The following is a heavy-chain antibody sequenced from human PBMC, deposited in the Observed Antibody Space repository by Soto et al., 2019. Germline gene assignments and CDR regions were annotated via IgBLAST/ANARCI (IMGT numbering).Heavy chain of an antibody. CDR3: ARVKSGYVVEGYYFDY. CDR1: GYTFTSYG. CDR2: ISAYNGNT. V-gene: IGHV1-18*01. J-gene: IGHJ4*02. Sequence: QVPLVQSGAEVKKPGASVKVSCKASGYTFTSYGISWVRQAPGQGLEWMGWISAYNGNTNYAQKLQGRATMTTDTSTSKAYMELGSVRSDDTGVYYCARVKSGYVVEGYYFDYWGQGTLVTVSS. D-gene: IGHD5-12*01.